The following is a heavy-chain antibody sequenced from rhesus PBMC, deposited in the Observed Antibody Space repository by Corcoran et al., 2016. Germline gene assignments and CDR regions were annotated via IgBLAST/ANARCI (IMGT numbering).Heavy chain of an antibody. CDR2: IYGSRGST. J-gene: IGHJ4*01. V-gene: IGHV4-76*01. CDR1: GGSISGGYD. D-gene: IGHD6-31*01. CDR3: ARDRAAAGRFDY. Sequence: QLQLQESGPGVVKPSETLSLTCAVSGGSISGGYDWSWIRQPPGKGLEWIGYIYGSRGSTNYNPSLKNRVTILKDASKNECSLKLSSVTAADTAVYYCARDRAAAGRFDYWGQGVLVTVSS.